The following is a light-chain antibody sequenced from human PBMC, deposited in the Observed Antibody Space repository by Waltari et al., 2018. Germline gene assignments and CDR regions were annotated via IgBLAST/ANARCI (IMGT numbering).Light chain of an antibody. V-gene: IGKV3-20*01. CDR1: QSVSSTY. Sequence: EIVLTQSPGTLSLSPGERATLSCRASQSVSSTYLAWYQQKPGQAPRLLVYGASSRATGIPDRFSGSGSGTDFILTISRLEPEDFAVYYCQQYGSSQYTFGQGTKLEIK. CDR3: QQYGSSQYT. CDR2: GAS. J-gene: IGKJ2*01.